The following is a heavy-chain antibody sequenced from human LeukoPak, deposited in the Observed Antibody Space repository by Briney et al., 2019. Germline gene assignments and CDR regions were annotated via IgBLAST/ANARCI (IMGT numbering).Heavy chain of an antibody. Sequence: GGSLRLSCAASGFTFSSYWMSWVRQAPGKGLEWVSVIYSGGSTNYADSVKGRFTISRDNSMNTLYLQMNSLRAEDTAVYYCARVTPFGSGSYYNWNYYYYGMDVWGKGTTVTVSS. CDR3: ARVTPFGSGSYYNWNYYYYGMDV. D-gene: IGHD3-10*01. CDR1: GFTFSSYW. J-gene: IGHJ6*04. V-gene: IGHV3-53*01. CDR2: IYSGGST.